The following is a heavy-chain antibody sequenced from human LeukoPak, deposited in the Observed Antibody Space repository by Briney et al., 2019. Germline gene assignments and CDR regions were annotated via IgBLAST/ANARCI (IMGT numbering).Heavy chain of an antibody. CDR2: ISSTSNTI. V-gene: IGHV3-48*04. D-gene: IGHD3-3*01. Sequence: PGGSLRLSCAASGFTFSIYSMNWVHQAPGKGLEWVSYISSTSNTIYYADSVKGRFTISRDNAKNSLYLQMNSLRAEDTAVYYCARDQGFSYYFYYMDVWGKGTTVTVSS. CDR1: GFTFSIYS. J-gene: IGHJ6*03. CDR3: ARDQGFSYYFYYMDV.